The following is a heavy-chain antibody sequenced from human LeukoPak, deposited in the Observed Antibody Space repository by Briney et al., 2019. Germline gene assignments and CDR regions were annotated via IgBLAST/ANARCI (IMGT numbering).Heavy chain of an antibody. CDR2: IYTRGST. Sequence: MPSETLFLTCAVYGESFSGYYWSWIRQPPGKGLEWIGRIYTRGSTNYNPSLKSRVTMSVDTSKNQFSLKLSSVTAADTAVYYCARGRYCSADICSGGDAFDIWGQGTMVSVSS. J-gene: IGHJ3*02. V-gene: IGHV4-59*10. CDR1: GESFSGYY. D-gene: IGHD2-15*01. CDR3: ARGRYCSADICSGGDAFDI.